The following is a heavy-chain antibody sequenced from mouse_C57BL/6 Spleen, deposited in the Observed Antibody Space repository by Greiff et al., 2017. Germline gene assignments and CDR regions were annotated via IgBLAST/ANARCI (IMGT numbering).Heavy chain of an antibody. Sequence: VQVVESGGGLVKPGGSLKLSCAASGFTFSDYGMHWVRQAPEKGLEWVAYISSGSSTIYYADTVKGRFTISRDNAKNTPFLQMTSLRSEDTAMYYCAMWDGSSYVSDYWGQGTTLTVSS. CDR1: GFTFSDYG. CDR3: AMWDGSSYVSDY. J-gene: IGHJ2*01. D-gene: IGHD1-1*01. CDR2: ISSGSSTI. V-gene: IGHV5-17*01.